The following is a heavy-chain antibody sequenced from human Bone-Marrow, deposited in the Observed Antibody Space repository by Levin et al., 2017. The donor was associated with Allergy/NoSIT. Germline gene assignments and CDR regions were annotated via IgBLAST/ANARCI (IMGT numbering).Heavy chain of an antibody. J-gene: IGHJ6*02. CDR3: ARAGWSFGFDV. CDR2: IRYTGST. V-gene: IGHV4-30-4*01. D-gene: IGHD2-15*01. CDR1: GGSIRSDDHY. Sequence: PSETLSRTCSVSGGSIRSDDHYWSWVRQSPGKGLEWIGYIRYTGSTYYSPSLKRRIKISLDTSMSQFSLKMYSVTAADTAVYFCARAGWSFGFDVWGQGTTVTVSS.